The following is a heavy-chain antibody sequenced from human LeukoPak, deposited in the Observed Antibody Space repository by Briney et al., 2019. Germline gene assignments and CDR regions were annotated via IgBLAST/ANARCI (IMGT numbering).Heavy chain of an antibody. CDR3: ARGRPSSRIQLWSGYFDY. J-gene: IGHJ4*02. CDR1: GFTFSSYS. CDR2: IYSGGST. V-gene: IGHV3-66*01. Sequence: GGSLRLSCAASGFTFSSYSMNWVRQAPGKGLEWVSVIYSGGSTYYADSVKGRFTISRDNSKNTLYLQMNSLRAEDTAVYYCARGRPSSRIQLWSGYFDYWGQGTLVTVSS. D-gene: IGHD5-18*01.